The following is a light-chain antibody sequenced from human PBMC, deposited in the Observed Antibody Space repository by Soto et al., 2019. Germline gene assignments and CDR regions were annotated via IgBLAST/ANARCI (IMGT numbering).Light chain of an antibody. V-gene: IGKV3-20*01. CDR1: QTVRNNY. CDR2: DAS. J-gene: IGKJ4*01. CDR3: QQYGSSPLT. Sequence: EFVLTQSPGTLSLSPGERGTLSCRASQTVRNNYLAWYQQKPGQAPRLLIYDASSRATGIPDRFSGGGSGTEFTLTISRLEPEDFAVYYCQQYGSSPLTFGGGTKVDIK.